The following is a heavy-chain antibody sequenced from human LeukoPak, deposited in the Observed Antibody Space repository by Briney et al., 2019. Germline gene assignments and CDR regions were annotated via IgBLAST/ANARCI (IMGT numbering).Heavy chain of an antibody. D-gene: IGHD4-17*01. CDR1: GGSFSGYY. CDR3: ARDDPTTKDAFDI. J-gene: IGHJ3*02. V-gene: IGHV4-34*01. CDR2: INHSGST. Sequence: PSETLSLTCAVYGGSFSGYYWSWIRQPPGKGLEWIGEINHSGSTNYDPSLKSRVTISVDTSKNQFSLKLSSVTAADTAVYYCARDDPTTKDAFDIWGQGTMVTVSS.